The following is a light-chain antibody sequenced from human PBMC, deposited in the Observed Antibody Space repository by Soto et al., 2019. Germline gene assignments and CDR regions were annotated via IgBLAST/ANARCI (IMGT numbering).Light chain of an antibody. CDR1: QSIRGY. J-gene: IGKJ4*01. Sequence: DIQMTQSTSSLPASLGERVTVTGRASQSIRGYLNWYQHKPGIAPKLLIFAASRLQTGVPLRFSGSGSGTNFTLTISNLHPEDFATYSCQQTYRIPLTFGGGTKVDIK. V-gene: IGKV1-39*01. CDR2: AAS. CDR3: QQTYRIPLT.